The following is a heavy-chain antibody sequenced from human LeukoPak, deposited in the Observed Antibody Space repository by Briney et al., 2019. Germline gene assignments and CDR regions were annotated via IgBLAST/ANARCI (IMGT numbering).Heavy chain of an antibody. CDR2: INHSGST. D-gene: IGHD2-15*01. J-gene: IGHJ4*02. Sequence: PSETLSLTCAVYGGSFSGYYWSWIRQPPGKGLEWIGEINHSGSTNYNPSLKSRVTISVDTSKNQFSLKLSSVTAADTAVYYCARDYGYCSGGSCYKGARIDYWGQGTLVTVSS. CDR1: GGSFSGYY. CDR3: ARDYGYCSGGSCYKGARIDY. V-gene: IGHV4-34*01.